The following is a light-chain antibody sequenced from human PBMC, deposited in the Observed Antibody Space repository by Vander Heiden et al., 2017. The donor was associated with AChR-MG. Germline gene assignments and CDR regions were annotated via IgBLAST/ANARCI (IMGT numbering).Light chain of an antibody. CDR1: QWENKY. Sequence: SFDLTQPPSVSVSPGQTATIACSADQWENKYVCWYQQRPGQSPVQVIYQNTNRPSGIPERFSGSKSGKTATLTISGTQAIDEADYYCQAWDGPTVVFGGGTKLTVL. CDR3: QAWDGPTVV. CDR2: QNT. V-gene: IGLV3-1*01. J-gene: IGLJ2*01.